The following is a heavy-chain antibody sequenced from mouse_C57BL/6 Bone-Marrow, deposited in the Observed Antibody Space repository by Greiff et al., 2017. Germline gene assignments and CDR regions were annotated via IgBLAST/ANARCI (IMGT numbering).Heavy chain of an antibody. J-gene: IGHJ2*01. CDR1: GFTFSSYA. CDR3: ARDGLRRAFYLDY. D-gene: IGHD2-4*01. V-gene: IGHV5-4*01. CDR2: ISDGGSYT. Sequence: EVKVVESGGGLVKPGGSLKLSCAASGFTFSSYAMSWVRQTPEKRLEWVATISDGGSYTYYPDNVKGRFTISRDNAKNNLYLQMSHLKSEDTAMYYCARDGLRRAFYLDYWGQGTTLTVSS.